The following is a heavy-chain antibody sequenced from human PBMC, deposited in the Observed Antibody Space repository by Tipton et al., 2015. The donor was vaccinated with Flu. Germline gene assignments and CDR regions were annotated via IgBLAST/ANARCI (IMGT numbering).Heavy chain of an antibody. D-gene: IGHD3-3*01. J-gene: IGHJ6*02. CDR3: ARALSLYDFWSGYSNYGMDV. Sequence: VQLVQSGGGLIQPGGSLRLSCAASGFTVSSNYMSWVRQAPGKGLEWVSVIYSGGSTYYADSVKGRFTISRDNSKNTLYLQMNSLRAEDTAVYYCARALSLYDFWSGYSNYGMDVWGQGTTVTVSS. CDR2: IYSGGST. V-gene: IGHV3-53*01. CDR1: GFTVSSNY.